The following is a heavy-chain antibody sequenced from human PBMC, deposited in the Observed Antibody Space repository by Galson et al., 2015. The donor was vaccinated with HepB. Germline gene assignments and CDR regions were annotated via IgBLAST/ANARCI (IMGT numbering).Heavy chain of an antibody. CDR2: ISGSGGST. J-gene: IGHJ4*02. CDR1: GFTFSSYA. D-gene: IGHD2-2*01. Sequence: PLRLSCAASGFTFSSYAMSWVRQAPGKGLEWVSAISGSGGSTYYADSVKGRFTISRDNAKNSLYLQMNSLRAEDTAVYYCARAPVVPAAPLDYWGQGTLVTVSS. V-gene: IGHV3-23*01. CDR3: ARAPVVPAAPLDY.